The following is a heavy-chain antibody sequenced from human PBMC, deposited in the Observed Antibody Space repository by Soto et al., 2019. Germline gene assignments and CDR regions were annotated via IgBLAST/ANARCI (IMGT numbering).Heavy chain of an antibody. D-gene: IGHD3-22*01. CDR2: IYSSGNT. CDR3: SGQSYESATSYYDY. V-gene: IGHV4-39*01. J-gene: IGHJ4*02. CDR1: GGSSSSTSYY. Sequence: SETLSLTCTVSGGSSSSTSYYWGWIRQPPGKGLEWIGSIYSSGNTYYTPSLKSRVTISVDTSKSHLSLKLSSVTAADTAVSYCSGQSYESATSYYDYWGQGTLVTVSS.